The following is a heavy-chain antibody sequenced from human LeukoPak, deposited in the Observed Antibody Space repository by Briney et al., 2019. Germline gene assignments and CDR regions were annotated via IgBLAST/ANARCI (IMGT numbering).Heavy chain of an antibody. D-gene: IGHD2-2*01. CDR2: INHSVIT. J-gene: IGHJ4*02. Sequence: SETLSLTCDVSSYSISSSYSSASSYYWGWIRQPPGKGLEWIGSINHSVITFYNPSLKSRVTISVDTSKNQFSLKLTSVTAADTAFYYCARDVPSGHFDYWGQGALVTVSS. CDR1: SYSISSSYSSASSYY. V-gene: IGHV4-38-2*02. CDR3: ARDVPSGHFDY.